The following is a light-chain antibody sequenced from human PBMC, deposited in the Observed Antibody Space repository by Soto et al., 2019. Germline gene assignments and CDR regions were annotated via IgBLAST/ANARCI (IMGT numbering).Light chain of an antibody. J-gene: IGLJ1*01. CDR3: SAYEDNYIHV. CDR2: DVS. V-gene: IGLV2-11*01. CDR1: SSDVGAYNY. Sequence: QSALTQPRSVSGSPGQSVTISCTGTSSDVGAYNYVSWYQQHPGKAPKLMTYDVSKRPSGVPDRFSGSKSGNTASLTISGLQAEHAADYDCSAYEDNYIHVVVTRTNVTVL.